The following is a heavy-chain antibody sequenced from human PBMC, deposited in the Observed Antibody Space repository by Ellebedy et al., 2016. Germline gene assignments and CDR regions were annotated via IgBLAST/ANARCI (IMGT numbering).Heavy chain of an antibody. CDR3: AREPSSSWPEGCFGY. D-gene: IGHD6-13*01. Sequence: GESLKISXAASGFTFSSYAMHWVRQAPGKGLEWVAVISYDGSNKYYADSVKGRFTISRDNSKSTLYLQMNSLRAEDTAVYYCAREPSSSWPEGCFGYWGQGTLVTVSS. J-gene: IGHJ4*02. CDR2: ISYDGSNK. V-gene: IGHV3-30-3*01. CDR1: GFTFSSYA.